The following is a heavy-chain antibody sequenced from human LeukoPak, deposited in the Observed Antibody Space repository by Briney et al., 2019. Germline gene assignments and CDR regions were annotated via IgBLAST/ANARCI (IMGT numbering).Heavy chain of an antibody. V-gene: IGHV4-59*01. CDR1: GGSISSYY. CDR3: AKDLYSNYGPADY. Sequence: SETLSLTCTVSGGSISSYYWSWIRQPPGKGLEWIGYIYYSGSTNYNPSLKSRVTISVDTSKNQFSLKLSSVTAADTAVYYCAKDLYSNYGPADYWGQGNLVTVSS. CDR2: IYYSGST. J-gene: IGHJ4*02. D-gene: IGHD4-11*01.